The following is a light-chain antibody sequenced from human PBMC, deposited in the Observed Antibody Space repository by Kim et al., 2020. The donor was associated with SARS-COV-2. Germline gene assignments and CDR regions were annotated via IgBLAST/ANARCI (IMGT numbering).Light chain of an antibody. J-gene: IGKJ4*01. CDR2: DAS. Sequence: LSTGERATLSCRASQSIGDWIAWYQQKSGQAPRLLIYDASNRATGIPARFSGSGSGTDFTLTISSLEPEDFAVYYCQQRRTWPLTFGGGTKVDIK. CDR1: QSIGDW. V-gene: IGKV3-11*01. CDR3: QQRRTWPLT.